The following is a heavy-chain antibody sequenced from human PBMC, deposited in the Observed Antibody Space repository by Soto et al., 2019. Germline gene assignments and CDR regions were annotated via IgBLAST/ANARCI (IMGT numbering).Heavy chain of an antibody. CDR2: IKMDASEK. CDR3: ARDSGYASGGSVNHYRDY. D-gene: IGHD3-10*01. V-gene: IGHV3-7*01. Sequence: EVQLVESGGGLVQPGGSLRLSCAASGFTFGSYWMSWVRQAPGKGLEWLATIKMDASEKKYVDSVRGRFTMSRDNAKKSLYLKIVSLKAEDTAVYNSARDSGYASGGSVNHYRDYGGHGTLVTVSS. CDR1: GFTFGSYW. J-gene: IGHJ4*01.